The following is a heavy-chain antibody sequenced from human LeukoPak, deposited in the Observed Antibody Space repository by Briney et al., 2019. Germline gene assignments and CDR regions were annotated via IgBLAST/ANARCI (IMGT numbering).Heavy chain of an antibody. CDR2: IYSGWSS. Sequence: SETLSLTCTASGGSLSSSSNYWGWIRQPPGEGLEWLGSIYSGWSSYYNPSLKSRVTISVDTSKNQVSLKLTSVTAADTAVYYCARPRGVYGGSYDNDDYWGQGTLVTVSS. D-gene: IGHD1-26*01. V-gene: IGHV4-39*01. CDR1: GGSLSSSSNY. CDR3: ARPRGVYGGSYDNDDY. J-gene: IGHJ4*02.